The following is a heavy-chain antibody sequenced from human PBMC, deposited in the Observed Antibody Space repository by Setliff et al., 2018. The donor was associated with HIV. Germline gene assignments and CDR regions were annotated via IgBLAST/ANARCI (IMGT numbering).Heavy chain of an antibody. CDR2: IYHSGST. CDR3: ARQFCTATSCSWPFDY. D-gene: IGHD2-2*01. V-gene: IGHV4-38-2*01. Sequence: PSETLSLTCAVSGYSISSGFYWGWIRQPPGKGLEWIGSIYHSGSTYYNPSLKSRVTISVDTSKNQFSLNLSSVTAADAGVYYCARQFCTATSCSWPFDYWGQGTLVTSPQ. CDR1: GYSISSGFY. J-gene: IGHJ4*02.